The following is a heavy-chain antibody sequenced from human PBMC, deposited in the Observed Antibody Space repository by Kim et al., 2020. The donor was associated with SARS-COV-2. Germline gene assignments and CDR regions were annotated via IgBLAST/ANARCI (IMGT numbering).Heavy chain of an antibody. CDR3: ARFKGPDYDIFTGYYMGVHTQNAFPYYYGMDV. D-gene: IGHD3-9*01. CDR2: ISSSGSTI. J-gene: IGHJ6*02. CDR1: GFTFSSYE. Sequence: GGSLRLSCAASGFTFSSYEMNWVRQAPGKGLEWVSYISSSGSTIYYADSVKGRFTISRDNAKNSLYLQMNSLRAEDTAVYYCARFKGPDYDIFTGYYMGVHTQNAFPYYYGMDVWGQGTTVTVSS. V-gene: IGHV3-48*03.